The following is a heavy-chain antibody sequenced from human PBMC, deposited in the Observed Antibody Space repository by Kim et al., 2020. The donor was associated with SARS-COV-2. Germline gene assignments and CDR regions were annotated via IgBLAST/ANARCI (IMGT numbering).Heavy chain of an antibody. Sequence: GGSLRLSCAASGFTFSSYGMHWVRQAPGKGLEWVAVISYDGSNKYYADSVKGRFTISRDNSKNTLYLQMNSLRAEDTAVYYCAKDWVVRGVLDYWGQGTLVTVSS. V-gene: IGHV3-30*18. CDR1: GFTFSSYG. J-gene: IGHJ4*02. D-gene: IGHD3-10*01. CDR2: ISYDGSNK. CDR3: AKDWVVRGVLDY.